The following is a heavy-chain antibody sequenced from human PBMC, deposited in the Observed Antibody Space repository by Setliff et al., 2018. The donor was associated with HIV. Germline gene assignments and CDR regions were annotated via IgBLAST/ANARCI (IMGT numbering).Heavy chain of an antibody. CDR2: IWYDGGNK. V-gene: IGHV3-33*06. D-gene: IGHD5-18*01. Sequence: GGSLRLSCAASGFTFSTYGMHWVRQAPGKGLEWVAVIWYDGGNKYYADSVKGRFTISRDNSKNTLYLQMNSLRAEDTAVYYCAKDNRPGGYGGEHFQHWGQGTLVTVSS. J-gene: IGHJ1*01. CDR1: GFTFSTYG. CDR3: AKDNRPGGYGGEHFQH.